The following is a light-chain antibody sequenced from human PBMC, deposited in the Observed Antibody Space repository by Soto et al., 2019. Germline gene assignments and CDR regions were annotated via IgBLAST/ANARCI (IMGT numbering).Light chain of an antibody. CDR2: AAS. CDR3: QQSQSSLP. V-gene: IGKV1-39*01. Sequence: DIQMTQSPSSLSASVGDRVTITCRASQSISNYLNWYQQKPGKAPKLLIYAASSLQSGVPSRFSGSGSGTDFTLTINRLQPEDLPTYSCQQSQSSLPFGGGTKLEIK. CDR1: QSISNY. J-gene: IGKJ4*01.